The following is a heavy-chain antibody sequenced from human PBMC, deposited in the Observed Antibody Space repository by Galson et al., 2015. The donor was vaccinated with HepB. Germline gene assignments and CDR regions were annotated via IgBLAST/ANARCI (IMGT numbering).Heavy chain of an antibody. V-gene: IGHV1-8*01. CDR2: MDPNSGNT. CDR3: ARLGVTMVRGVMGHYYYYGMDV. Sequence: SVKVSCKASGYTFTSYDINWVRQATGQGLEWMGWMDPNSGNTGYAQKFQGRVTMTRNTSISTAYMELSSLRSEDTAVYYCARLGVTMVRGVMGHYYYYGMDVWGQGTTVTVSS. J-gene: IGHJ6*02. D-gene: IGHD3-10*01. CDR1: GYTFTSYD.